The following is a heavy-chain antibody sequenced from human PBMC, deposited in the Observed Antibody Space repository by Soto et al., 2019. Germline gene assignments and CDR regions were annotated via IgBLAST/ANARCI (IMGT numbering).Heavy chain of an antibody. CDR1: GYTFTDYG. D-gene: IGHD3-16*01. CDR3: ARERGNYKDFDN. V-gene: IGHV1-18*01. Sequence: QVQLVQSGAEVKKPGASVKVSCKASGYTFTDYGFTWVRQAPGQGLEWMGWVNTYKGNTNYAQNFQGRVTMTTDTSTNTAYMELRGLRYDDTALYYCARERGNYKDFDNWGQGTLVAVSS. CDR2: VNTYKGNT. J-gene: IGHJ4*02.